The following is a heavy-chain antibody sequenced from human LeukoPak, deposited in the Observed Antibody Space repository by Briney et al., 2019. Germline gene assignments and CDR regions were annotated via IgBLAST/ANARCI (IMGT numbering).Heavy chain of an antibody. CDR2: ISSSSSYI. CDR1: GFTFSSYS. J-gene: IGHJ4*02. V-gene: IGHV3-21*01. CDR3: ARGAAAALYTLFDY. D-gene: IGHD6-13*01. Sequence: GGSLRLSCAASGFTFSSYSMNWVRQAPGKGLEWVSSISSSSSYIYYADSVKGRFTISRDNTKNSLYLQMNSLRAEDTAVYYCARGAAAALYTLFDYWGQGTLVTVSS.